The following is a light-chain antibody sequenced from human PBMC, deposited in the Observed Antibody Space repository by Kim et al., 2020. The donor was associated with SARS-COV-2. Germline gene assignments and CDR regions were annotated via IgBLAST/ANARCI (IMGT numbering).Light chain of an antibody. Sequence: SVHPERTAPPARKTNHSINSYLAWYKQKPGQAPRLLIYGAANRATGIPARFSGSGSGTDFTLTISSLEPEDFAIYYCQQRSNSGTFGGGTKVDIK. CDR2: GAA. CDR1: HSINSY. J-gene: IGKJ4*01. CDR3: QQRSNSGT. V-gene: IGKV3-11*01.